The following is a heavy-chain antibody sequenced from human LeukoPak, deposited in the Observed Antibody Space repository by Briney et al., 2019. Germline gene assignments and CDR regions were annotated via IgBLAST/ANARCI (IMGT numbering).Heavy chain of an antibody. J-gene: IGHJ6*03. CDR3: ARRPRRGYDYYYYYMDV. D-gene: IGHD1-1*01. Sequence: SETLSLTCAVYGGSFSGYYWSWIRQPPGKGLEWIGEINHSGSTNYSPSLKSRVTISVDTSNNQFSLKLSSVTAADTAVYYCARRPRRGYDYYYYYMDVWGKGTTVTVSS. CDR2: INHSGST. CDR1: GGSFSGYY. V-gene: IGHV4-34*01.